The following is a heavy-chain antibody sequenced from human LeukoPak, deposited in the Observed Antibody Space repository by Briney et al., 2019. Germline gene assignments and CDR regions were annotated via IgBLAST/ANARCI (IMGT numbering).Heavy chain of an antibody. CDR1: GYIFTSYW. Sequence: GESLKISCEGSGYIFTSYWLGWVRQMPGKALEWMGIIYPGDSDTRYSPSFQGQVTISADKSISTAYLQWSSLKASDTAMYYCARTALEGLPTGPFDYGGQGTLVTVSS. J-gene: IGHJ4*02. CDR3: ARTALEGLPTGPFDY. D-gene: IGHD3-9*01. CDR2: IYPGDSDT. V-gene: IGHV5-51*01.